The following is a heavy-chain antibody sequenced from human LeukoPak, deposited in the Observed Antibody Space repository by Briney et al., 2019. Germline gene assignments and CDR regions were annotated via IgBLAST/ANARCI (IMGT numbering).Heavy chain of an antibody. CDR1: GGSISSYY. CDR2: IYYSGST. D-gene: IGHD3-9*01. V-gene: IGHV4-59*01. CDR3: ARVGYDILTGYDNWFDP. J-gene: IGHJ5*02. Sequence: SETLSLTCTVSGGSISSYYWSWIRQPPGKGLEWIGYIYYSGSTNYNPSLKSRVTISVGTSKNQFSLKLSSVTAADTAVYYCARVGYDILTGYDNWFDPWGQGTLVTVSS.